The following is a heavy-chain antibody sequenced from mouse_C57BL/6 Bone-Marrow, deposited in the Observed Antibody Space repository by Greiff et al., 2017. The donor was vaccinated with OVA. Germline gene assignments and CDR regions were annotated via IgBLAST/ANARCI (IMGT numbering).Heavy chain of an antibody. V-gene: IGHV1-64*01. J-gene: IGHJ3*01. CDR1: GYTFTSYW. CDR2: IHPNSGST. Sequence: VQLQQPGAELVKPGASAKLSCKASGYTFTSYWMHWVKQRPGQGLEWIGMIHPNSGSTNYNEKFKSKATLTVDKSSSTAYMQLSSLTSEDSAVYYCASPYYYGSSYRWFAYWGQGTLVTVSA. D-gene: IGHD1-1*01. CDR3: ASPYYYGSSYRWFAY.